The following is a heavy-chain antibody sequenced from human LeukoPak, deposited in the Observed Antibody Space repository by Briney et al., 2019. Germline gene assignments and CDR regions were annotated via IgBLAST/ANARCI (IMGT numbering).Heavy chain of an antibody. CDR3: ARAPPAYCSSSSCDAFFGGWFDP. J-gene: IGHJ5*02. D-gene: IGHD2-2*01. Sequence: PGGSLRLSCAASGFTFSSYAMHWVRQAPGKGLEWVAVISYDGSNKYYADSVKGRFTISRDNSKNTLYLQMNSLRAEDTAVYYCARAPPAYCSSSSCDAFFGGWFDPWGQGTLVTVSS. V-gene: IGHV3-30*04. CDR2: ISYDGSNK. CDR1: GFTFSSYA.